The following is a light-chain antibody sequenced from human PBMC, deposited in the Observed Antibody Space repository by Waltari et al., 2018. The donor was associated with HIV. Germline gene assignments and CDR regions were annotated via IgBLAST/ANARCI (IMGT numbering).Light chain of an antibody. Sequence: VMTQSPATLSVSLGARATFSCRALQNIITDLAWLHQQPGQAPRLLVHDASTRTAGVPDRVSGSGSGTEFTLTITRLQSEDSAIYYFQQYNKWPPWTFGQGTKVE. CDR1: QNIITD. J-gene: IGKJ1*01. V-gene: IGKV3-15*01. CDR3: QQYNKWPPWT. CDR2: DAS.